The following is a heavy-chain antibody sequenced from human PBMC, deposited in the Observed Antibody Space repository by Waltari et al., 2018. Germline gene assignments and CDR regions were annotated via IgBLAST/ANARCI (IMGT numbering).Heavy chain of an antibody. V-gene: IGHV3-23*01. CDR1: GGSISSSSYY. Sequence: LQLQESGPGLVKPSETLSLTCTVSGGSISSSSYYWGWIRQPPGKGLEWVSAISGSGGSTYYADSVKGRFTISRDNSKNTLYLQMNSLRAEDTAVYYCAKDWGRGNGGDCYYFDYWGQGTLVTVSS. J-gene: IGHJ4*02. CDR3: AKDWGRGNGGDCYYFDY. CDR2: ISGSGGST. D-gene: IGHD2-21*01.